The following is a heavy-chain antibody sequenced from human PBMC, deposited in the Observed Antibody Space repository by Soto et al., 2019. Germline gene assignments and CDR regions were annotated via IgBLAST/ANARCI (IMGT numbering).Heavy chain of an antibody. V-gene: IGHV1-18*04. D-gene: IGHD6-19*01. Sequence: ASVKVSCKASGYTFTNYYIHWVRQAPGQGLEWMGMINPNNGNTNYAQKLQGRVTMTTDTSTSTAYMELRSLRSDDTAVYYCARVYSSGWHNWFDPWGQGTLVTVSS. CDR3: ARVYSSGWHNWFDP. CDR2: INPNNGNT. J-gene: IGHJ5*02. CDR1: GYTFTNYY.